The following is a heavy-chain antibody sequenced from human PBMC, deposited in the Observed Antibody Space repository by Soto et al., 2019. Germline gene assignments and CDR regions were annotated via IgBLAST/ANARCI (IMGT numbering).Heavy chain of an antibody. V-gene: IGHV1-18*01. CDR1: GYTFTSYG. D-gene: IGHD2-2*01. J-gene: IGHJ6*02. CDR3: ASYCISTSCQDTYFSYYYYGMDV. CDR2: ISAYNGNT. Sequence: ASVKVSCKASGYTFTSYGISWVRQAPGQGLVWMGWISAYNGNTNYAQKLQGRVTMTTDTSTSTAYMELRSLRSDDTAVYYCASYCISTSCQDTYFSYYYYGMDVWGQGTTVTVSS.